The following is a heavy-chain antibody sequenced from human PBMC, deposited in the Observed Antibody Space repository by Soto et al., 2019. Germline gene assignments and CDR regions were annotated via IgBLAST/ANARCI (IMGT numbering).Heavy chain of an antibody. CDR2: IYYSGST. D-gene: IGHD3-22*01. CDR1: GGSISSGGYY. V-gene: IGHV4-31*03. J-gene: IGHJ3*02. Sequence: QVQLQESGPGLVKPSQTLSLTCTVSGGSISSGGYYWSWIRQHPGKGLEWIGYIYYSGSTYYNPSLKSRVTXXVXTXXNQFSLKLSSVTAADTAVYYCARGTIVVVNDAFDIWGQGTMVTVSS. CDR3: ARGTIVVVNDAFDI.